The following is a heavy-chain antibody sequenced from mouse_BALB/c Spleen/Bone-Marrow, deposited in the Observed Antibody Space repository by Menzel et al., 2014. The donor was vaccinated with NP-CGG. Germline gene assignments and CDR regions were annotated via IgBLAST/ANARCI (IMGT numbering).Heavy chain of an antibody. J-gene: IGHJ4*01. V-gene: IGHV1-7*01. CDR3: ARGDYYGKGGAMDY. CDR2: INPSTGYT. CDR1: GYTFTRYW. D-gene: IGHD1-1*01. Sequence: QVQLKQSGAELAKPGASVKMSCKASGYTFTRYWIHWVKPGPGQGLEWIGYINPSTGYTEYNQKFKDKATLTADKSSSTAYMQLSSLTSEDPAVYYCARGDYYGKGGAMDYWGQGTSVTVSS.